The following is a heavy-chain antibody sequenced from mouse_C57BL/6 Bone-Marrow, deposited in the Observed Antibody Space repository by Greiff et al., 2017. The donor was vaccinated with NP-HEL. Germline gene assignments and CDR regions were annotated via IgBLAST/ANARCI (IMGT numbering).Heavy chain of an antibody. D-gene: IGHD1-1*01. Sequence: DVMLVESGGGLVKPGGSLKLSCAASGFTFSSYAMSWVRQTPEKRLEWVATISDGGSYTYYPDNVKGRFTISRDNAKNNLYLQMSHLKSEDTAMYYCARENYGSSLYYFDYWGQGTTLTVSS. J-gene: IGHJ2*01. CDR2: ISDGGSYT. CDR3: ARENYGSSLYYFDY. CDR1: GFTFSSYA. V-gene: IGHV5-4*01.